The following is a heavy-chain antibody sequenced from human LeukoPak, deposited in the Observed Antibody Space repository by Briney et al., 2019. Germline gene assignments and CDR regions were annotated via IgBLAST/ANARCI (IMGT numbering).Heavy chain of an antibody. CDR3: ARDPDLRGHSGMDY. V-gene: IGHV3-21*01. Sequence: KPGGSLRLSCAASGFSFSNYKMIWVRQASGKGLEWVSSIDTSESDTYYADSVRGRFTISRDNAENSLFLQMNSLSAEDTAVYFCARDPDLRGHSGMDYWGQGTLVTVSS. D-gene: IGHD5-12*01. CDR1: GFSFSNYK. J-gene: IGHJ4*02. CDR2: IDTSESDT.